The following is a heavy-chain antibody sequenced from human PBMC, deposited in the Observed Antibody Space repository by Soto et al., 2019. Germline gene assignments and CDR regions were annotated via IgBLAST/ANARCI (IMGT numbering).Heavy chain of an antibody. CDR1: GYTFTSYD. CDR2: MNPNSGNT. V-gene: IGHV1-8*01. Sequence: QVQLEQSGAEVKKPGASVKVSCKASGYTFTSYDINWVRQASGQGLEWMGWMNPNSGNTGYAQKFQGRVTMTRTTSINTAYMEVSSLKSADTAVYYCAREAAAGTFDYWGQGTLVTVSS. D-gene: IGHD6-13*01. CDR3: AREAAAGTFDY. J-gene: IGHJ4*02.